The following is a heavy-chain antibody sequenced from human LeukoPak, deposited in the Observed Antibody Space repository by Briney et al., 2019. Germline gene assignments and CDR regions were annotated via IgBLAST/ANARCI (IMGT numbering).Heavy chain of an antibody. D-gene: IGHD3-16*01. Sequence: ASVKVSCKASGYTFTSYYMHWVRQAPGQGLEWMGIINPSGGSTSYAQKFQGRVTMTEDTSTDTAYMELSSLRSEDTAVYYCATGSAYALGAFDIWGQGTMVTVSS. CDR2: INPSGGST. V-gene: IGHV1-46*01. CDR3: ATGSAYALGAFDI. CDR1: GYTFTSYY. J-gene: IGHJ3*02.